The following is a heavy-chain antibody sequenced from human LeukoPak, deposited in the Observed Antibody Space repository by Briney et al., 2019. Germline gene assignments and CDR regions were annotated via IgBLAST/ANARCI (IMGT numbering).Heavy chain of an antibody. D-gene: IGHD3-9*01. Sequence: ASVKVSCKASGYTFTGYYMHWVRQVPGQGLEWMGWINPNSGGTNYAQKFQGRVTMTRDTSISTAYMELSRLRSDDTAVYYCATVRYFDWALDYWGQGTLVTVSS. CDR2: INPNSGGT. CDR1: GYTFTGYY. V-gene: IGHV1-2*02. J-gene: IGHJ4*02. CDR3: ATVRYFDWALDY.